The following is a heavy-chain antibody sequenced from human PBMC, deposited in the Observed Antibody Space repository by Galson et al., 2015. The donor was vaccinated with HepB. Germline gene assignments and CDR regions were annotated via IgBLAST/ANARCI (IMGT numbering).Heavy chain of an antibody. CDR1: GFTFSSYS. V-gene: IGHV3-21*01. CDR3: ARGDLLDYYSSTSCHDAFDI. Sequence: SRRLSCAASGFTFSSYSMNWVRQAPGKGLEWVSSISSSSSYIYYADSVKGRFTISRDNAKNSLYLQMNSLRAEDTAVYYCARGDLLDYYSSTSCHDAFDIWGQGTMVTVSS. CDR2: ISSSSSYI. D-gene: IGHD2-2*01. J-gene: IGHJ3*02.